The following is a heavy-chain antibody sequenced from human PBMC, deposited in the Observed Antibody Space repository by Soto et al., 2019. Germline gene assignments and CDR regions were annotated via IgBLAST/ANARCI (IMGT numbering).Heavy chain of an antibody. Sequence: NPSETLSLTCTVSGGSISSSSYYWGWIRQPPGKGLEWIGSIYYSGSTYYNPSLKSRVTISVDTSKNQFSLKLSSVTAADTAVYYCRATIRDSYNYYYYGMDVWGQGTTVTVSS. CDR2: IYYSGST. CDR3: RATIRDSYNYYYYGMDV. V-gene: IGHV4-39*01. J-gene: IGHJ6*02. CDR1: GGSISSSSYY. D-gene: IGHD5-12*01.